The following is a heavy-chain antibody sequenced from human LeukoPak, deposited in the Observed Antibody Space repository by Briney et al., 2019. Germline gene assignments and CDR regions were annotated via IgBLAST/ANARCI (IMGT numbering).Heavy chain of an antibody. CDR2: ISRSSNYK. D-gene: IGHD3/OR15-3a*01. V-gene: IGHV3-21*01. Sequence: GGSLTLSCTAPELSFANYLMNWVRQAPGKGLEWVSSISRSSNYKYYADSVKGRFTISRDSAGNSLFLQINSLRAEDAGIYFCARGLISRNDARCHLGWFDPWGQGTPVTVSS. CDR1: ELSFANYL. CDR3: ARGLISRNDARCHLGWFDP. J-gene: IGHJ5*02.